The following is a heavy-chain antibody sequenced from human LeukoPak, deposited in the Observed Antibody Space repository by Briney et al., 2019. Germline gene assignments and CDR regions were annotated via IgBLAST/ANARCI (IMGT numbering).Heavy chain of an antibody. CDR3: ASMSTGTMGY. V-gene: IGHV4-59*01. Sequence: SETLSLTCTVSRGSIYSFYWSWIRQPPGKGLEWIGNIYNSGSTNYNPSLKSRVTISVDTSKNQFSLKLSSVTTADTAVYYCASMSTGTMGYWGQGTPVTVSS. CDR2: IYNSGST. J-gene: IGHJ4*02. D-gene: IGHD1-1*01. CDR1: RGSIYSFY.